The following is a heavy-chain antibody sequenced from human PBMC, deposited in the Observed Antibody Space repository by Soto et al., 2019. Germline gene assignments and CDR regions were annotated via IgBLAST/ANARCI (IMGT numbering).Heavy chain of an antibody. V-gene: IGHV2-5*02. CDR3: AHSVVAGLGYYFDY. J-gene: IGHJ4*02. CDR2: IYWDDDK. D-gene: IGHD6-19*01. CDR1: GFSLSSTRVA. Sequence: QITLKESGPTLVKPTQTLTLTCTFSGFSLSSTRVAVGWIRQPPGKALEWLALIYWDDDKRYSPFLKSRLTLTKDTSKNQVVLKMTNMDPVETATYYCAHSVVAGLGYYFDYWGQGTLVTVSS.